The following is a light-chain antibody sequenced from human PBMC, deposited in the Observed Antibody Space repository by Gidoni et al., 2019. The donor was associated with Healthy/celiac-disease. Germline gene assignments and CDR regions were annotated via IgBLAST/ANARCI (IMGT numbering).Light chain of an antibody. CDR2: GAS. V-gene: IGKV3-15*01. CDR3: QQYNNWPPLT. J-gene: IGKJ5*01. Sequence: EIVMTQSPATLSVSPGERATLSCRASQSVSSNLAWYQQKPGQAPRLLIHGASTRATGIPAMFSGSGSGTEFTLTISSLQSEDFAVYYCQQYNNWPPLTFGQXTRLEIK. CDR1: QSVSSN.